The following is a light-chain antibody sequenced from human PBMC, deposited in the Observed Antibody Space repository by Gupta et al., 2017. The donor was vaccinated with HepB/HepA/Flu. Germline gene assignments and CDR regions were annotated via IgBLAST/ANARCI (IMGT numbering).Light chain of an antibody. CDR2: WAS. Sequence: DIVMTQSPDSMAVSLGERATINCKSSQSVLSSLNNKNYSAWYQQKQGQLPNLLIYWASTRGSAFPDRVSGSGSGTDFTLSISSLPAEDVAVSYCQQYYRIPFTFGQGTRLESK. V-gene: IGKV4-1*01. CDR1: QSVLSSLNNKNY. CDR3: QQYYRIPFT. J-gene: IGKJ5*01.